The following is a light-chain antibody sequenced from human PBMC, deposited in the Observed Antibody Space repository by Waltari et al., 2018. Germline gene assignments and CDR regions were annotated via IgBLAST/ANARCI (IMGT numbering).Light chain of an antibody. CDR3: VAWDDSRSGRL. CDR1: TSNIGSHY. Sequence: QSVLTQPPSASGTPGQRVIISCSGGTSNIGSHYVYWYQHVPGTAPKLLIYKNDRRPSGVPDRFSASKSGTSASLAIVGLRSEDEATYYCVAWDDSRSGRLFGGGTKVTVL. CDR2: KND. J-gene: IGLJ2*01. V-gene: IGLV1-47*01.